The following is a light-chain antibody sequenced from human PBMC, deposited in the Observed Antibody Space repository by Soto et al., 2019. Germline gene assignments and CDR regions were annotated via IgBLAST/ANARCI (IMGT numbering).Light chain of an antibody. V-gene: IGLV2-8*01. CDR3: TSYAGTYSFFYV. Sequence: QSVLTQPPSASGSPVQSVTISCTGTSSDVGAYNYVSWYQQLPGKAPKLIIYEVSKRPSEVPDRFSGSKSGNTASLTVSGLQAEDEADYYCTSYAGTYSFFYVFGTGTKVTVL. J-gene: IGLJ1*01. CDR2: EVS. CDR1: SSDVGAYNY.